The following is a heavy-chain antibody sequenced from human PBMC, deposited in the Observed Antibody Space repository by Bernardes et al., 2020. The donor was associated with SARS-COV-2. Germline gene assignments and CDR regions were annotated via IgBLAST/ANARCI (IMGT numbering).Heavy chain of an antibody. CDR2: ISWNSGSI. D-gene: IGHD1-26*01. V-gene: IGHV3-9*01. Sequence: GWSLRLSCAASGFTFDDYAMHWVRQAPGKGLEWVSGISWNSGSIGYADSVKGRFTISRDNAKNSLYLQMNSLRAEDTALYYCAKLGVGATTMRDYWGQGTLVTVSS. CDR1: GFTFDDYA. J-gene: IGHJ4*02. CDR3: AKLGVGATTMRDY.